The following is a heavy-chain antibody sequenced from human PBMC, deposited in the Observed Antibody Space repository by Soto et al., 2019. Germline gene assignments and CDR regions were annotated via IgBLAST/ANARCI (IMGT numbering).Heavy chain of an antibody. CDR1: GFSLSTSGVG. V-gene: IGHV2-5*02. D-gene: IGHD4-17*01. CDR3: AHNLAASNYGDYERINGFDY. CDR2: IYWDDDK. J-gene: IGHJ4*02. Sequence: QITLKESGPTLVKPTQTLTLTCTFSGFSLSTSGVGVGWIRQPPGKALEWLALIYWDDDKRYSPSLKSRLTITEDTSKNQVVLTMAKMDPLHTATYYCAHNLAASNYGDYERINGFDYWGQGTLVTVSS.